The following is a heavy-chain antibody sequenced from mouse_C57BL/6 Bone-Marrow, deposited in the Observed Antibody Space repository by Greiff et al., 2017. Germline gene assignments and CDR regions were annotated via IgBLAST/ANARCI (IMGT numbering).Heavy chain of an antibody. J-gene: IGHJ4*01. D-gene: IGHD2-4*01. CDR2: IHPNSGST. Sequence: QVQLQQPGAELVKPGASVKLSCKASGYTFTSYWLHWVKQRPGQGLEWIGMIHPNSGSTNYNEKFKSKATLTVDQSSSTAYMQLSSLTSEDSAVYYCALYYDYDGAMDYLGQGTSCTVSS. CDR3: ALYYDYDGAMDY. CDR1: GYTFTSYW. V-gene: IGHV1-64*01.